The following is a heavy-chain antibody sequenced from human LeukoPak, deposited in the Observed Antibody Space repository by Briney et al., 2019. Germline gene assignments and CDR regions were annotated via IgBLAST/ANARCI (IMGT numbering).Heavy chain of an antibody. V-gene: IGHV3-23*01. CDR3: AKDLHYYVAMDV. J-gene: IGHJ6*02. CDR1: GFTFSSYV. Sequence: GGSLRLSCAASGFTFSSYVMIWVRQAPGKGLEWVSVISSSGTGTDYADSVKGRLTISRDNSKNTLYLQMNSLRAEDTALYYCAKDLHYYVAMDVWGQGTAVTVSS. CDR2: ISSSGTGT. D-gene: IGHD3-10*02.